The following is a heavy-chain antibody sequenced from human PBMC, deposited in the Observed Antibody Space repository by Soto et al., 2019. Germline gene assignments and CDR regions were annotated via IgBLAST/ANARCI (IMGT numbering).Heavy chain of an antibody. V-gene: IGHV1-69*01. Sequence: QVQLVQSGAEVKKPGSSVRVSCKVSGGSFRNYGFTWVRQSPGQGLEWMGGIMPVFGTAVYAQKFQGRVTISEDELTTTASLELSSLSSDDTAVYFCARARDYDLLTAREYALDVWGKGTTVTVTA. CDR2: IMPVFGTA. CDR3: ARARDYDLLTAREYALDV. D-gene: IGHD3-9*01. J-gene: IGHJ6*04. CDR1: GGSFRNYG.